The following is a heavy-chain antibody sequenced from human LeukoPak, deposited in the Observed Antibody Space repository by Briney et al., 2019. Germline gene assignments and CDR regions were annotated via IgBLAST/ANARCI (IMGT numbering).Heavy chain of an antibody. V-gene: IGHV1-2*02. CDR1: GCTFTGYY. D-gene: IGHD3-22*01. CDR3: ARAQYYYDSSGYRIHDAFDI. Sequence: ASVKVSCKASGCTFTGYYMHWVRQAPGQGLEWMGWINPNSGGTNYAQKFQGRVTMTRDTSISTAYMEPSRLRSDDTAVYYCARAQYYYDSSGYRIHDAFDIWGQGTMVTVSS. J-gene: IGHJ3*02. CDR2: INPNSGGT.